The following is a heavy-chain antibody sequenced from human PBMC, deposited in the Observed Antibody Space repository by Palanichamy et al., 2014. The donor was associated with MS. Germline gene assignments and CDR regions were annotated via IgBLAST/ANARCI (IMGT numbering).Heavy chain of an antibody. Sequence: VQLLESGGGLVQPGGSLRLSCAASGFTFSSYAMSWVRQAPGKGLEWVSAISGSGGSTYYADSVKGRFTISRDNSKNTLYLRMNSLRAEDTAVYYCAKAGYCSGGSCYVYYYYGMDVWGQGTTVTVSS. J-gene: IGHJ6*02. CDR2: ISGSGGST. D-gene: IGHD2-15*01. V-gene: IGHV3-23*01. CDR3: AKAGYCSGGSCYVYYYYGMDV. CDR1: GFTFSSYA.